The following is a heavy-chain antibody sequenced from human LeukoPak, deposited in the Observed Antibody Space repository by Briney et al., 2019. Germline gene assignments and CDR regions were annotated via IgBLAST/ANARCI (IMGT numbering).Heavy chain of an antibody. D-gene: IGHD1-26*01. Sequence: SETPSLTCTVSGGSISSHYWSWIRQPPGTGLEWIGYIYYSGSTNYNPSLKSRVTISVDTSKNQISLKLSSVTAADTAVYYCARGLVYSGSYYDYWGQGTLVTVSS. CDR1: GGSISSHY. J-gene: IGHJ4*02. CDR3: ARGLVYSGSYYDY. V-gene: IGHV4-59*11. CDR2: IYYSGST.